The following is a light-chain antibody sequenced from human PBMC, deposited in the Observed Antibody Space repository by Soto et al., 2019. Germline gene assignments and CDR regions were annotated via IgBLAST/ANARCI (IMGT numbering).Light chain of an antibody. J-gene: IGKJ2*01. CDR1: QSVSSN. CDR3: QQYNNWPPYT. Sequence: EIVMTQSQATLSVSPGERATLSCRASQSVSSNLAWYHQKPGQAPRLLIYGASTRATGIPARFSGSGSGTEFTLTISSLQSEDFAVYYCQQYNNWPPYTFGQGTKLEIK. CDR2: GAS. V-gene: IGKV3-15*01.